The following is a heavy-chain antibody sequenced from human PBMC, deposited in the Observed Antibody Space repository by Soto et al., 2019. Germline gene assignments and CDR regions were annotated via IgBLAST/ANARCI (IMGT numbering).Heavy chain of an antibody. CDR1: GGSISSYY. CDR2: IYYSGST. V-gene: IGHV4-59*08. D-gene: IGHD5-12*01. J-gene: IGHJ5*02. CDR3: ARQAYSGYENWFDP. Sequence: PSETLSLTCTVSGGSISSYYWSWIRQPPGKGLEWIGYIYYSGSTNYNPSLKSRVTISVDTSKNQFSLKLSSVTAADTAVYYCARQAYSGYENWFDPWGQGTLVTVSS.